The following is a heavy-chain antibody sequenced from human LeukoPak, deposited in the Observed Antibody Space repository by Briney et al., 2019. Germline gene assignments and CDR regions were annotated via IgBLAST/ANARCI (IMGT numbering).Heavy chain of an antibody. J-gene: IGHJ4*02. CDR2: MNPNSGNT. V-gene: IGHV1-8*01. Sequence: ASVKVSCKASGYTFTSCDINWLRQATGQGLEWMGWMNPNSGNTGYGQSFQGRITMTRDIFIGTAYMELSNLTSEDTAIYYCTRGSSGRRDNWGQGTLVTVSA. CDR3: TRGSSGRRDN. CDR1: GYTFTSCD. D-gene: IGHD6-19*01.